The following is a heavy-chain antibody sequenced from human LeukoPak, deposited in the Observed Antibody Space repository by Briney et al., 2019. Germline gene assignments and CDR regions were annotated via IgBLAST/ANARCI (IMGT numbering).Heavy chain of an antibody. J-gene: IGHJ4*02. Sequence: GGSLRLSCVASGFTFSDYWMSWVRQAPGMGLEWVANIETDGDEKNYVDSVKGRFTISRDNARNSLYLQMNSLRVEDTAVYYCARDIPSGFYTPDYWGRGTLVTVSS. CDR3: ARDIPSGFYTPDY. D-gene: IGHD5-12*01. CDR1: GFTFSDYW. CDR2: IETDGDEK. V-gene: IGHV3-7*01.